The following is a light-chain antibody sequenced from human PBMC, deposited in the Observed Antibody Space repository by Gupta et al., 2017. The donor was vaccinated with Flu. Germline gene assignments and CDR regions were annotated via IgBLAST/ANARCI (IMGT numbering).Light chain of an antibody. CDR1: QDISNS. CDR2: GAS. V-gene: IGKV1-27*01. CDR3: QKDNSVPWT. Sequence: PSSLSASLGDRVTITCRASQDISNSLAWYQQTPGKAPKLVMFGASTLQSGVPSRFSGSGSGTEFTLTISSLQPEDVATYYCQKDNSVPWTFGQGTKVEIK. J-gene: IGKJ1*01.